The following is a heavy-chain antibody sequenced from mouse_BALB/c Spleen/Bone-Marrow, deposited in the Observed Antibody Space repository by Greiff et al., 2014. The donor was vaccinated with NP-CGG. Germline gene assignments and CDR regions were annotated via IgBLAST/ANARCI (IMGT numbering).Heavy chain of an antibody. J-gene: IGHJ1*01. D-gene: IGHD2-4*01. CDR1: GFTFTDYY. CDR3: ARDTVITTHWYFDV. Sequence: EVNVVESGGGLGQPGGSLRLSCATSGFTFTDYYMSWVRQPPGKALEWLGFIRNKANGYTTEYSASVKGRFTISRDNSQSILYLQMNTLRAEDSATYYYARDTVITTHWYFDVWGAGTTVTVSS. CDR2: IRNKANGYTT. V-gene: IGHV7-3*02.